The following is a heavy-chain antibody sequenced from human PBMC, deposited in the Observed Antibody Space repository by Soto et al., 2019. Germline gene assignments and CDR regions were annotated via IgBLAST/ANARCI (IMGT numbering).Heavy chain of an antibody. V-gene: IGHV1-2*02. D-gene: IGHD1-26*01. CDR1: GYTFSDYF. CDR2: INPKTAAT. J-gene: IGHJ6*02. Sequence: QVQLVQSGAEVKKSGASVKVSCKASGYTFSDYFIQWLRQAPGQGLEWVAWINPKTAATNYAKKFQDRVTLTSDTSFSTAYVELTRLRPDDTAVYYCARIKWGLDYYSGMDVWGQGTAVTVSS. CDR3: ARIKWGLDYYSGMDV.